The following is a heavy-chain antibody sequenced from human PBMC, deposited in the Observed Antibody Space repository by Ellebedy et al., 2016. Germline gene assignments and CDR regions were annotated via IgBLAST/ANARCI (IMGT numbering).Heavy chain of an antibody. V-gene: IGHV3-21*01. Sequence: GESLKISXAASGFTFSSYSMNWVRQAPGKGLEWVSSISSSSSYIYYADSVKGRFTISRDNAKNSLYLQMNSLRAEDTAVYYCAREVSSGWYNYFDYWGQGTLVTVSS. CDR3: AREVSSGWYNYFDY. CDR1: GFTFSSYS. CDR2: ISSSSSYI. J-gene: IGHJ4*02. D-gene: IGHD6-19*01.